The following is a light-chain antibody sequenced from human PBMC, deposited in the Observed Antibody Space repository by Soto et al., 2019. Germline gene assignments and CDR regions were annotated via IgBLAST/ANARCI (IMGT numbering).Light chain of an antibody. V-gene: IGKV3-15*01. Sequence: EIVMTQSPATLSVSPGERATLSCRASQSVSSNLAWYQQKPGQAPRLLIYGASTRATGIPVRFSGSGSGTEFTLTISSLQSEDFATYYCHQYITTGTFGQGTKVEIK. CDR2: GAS. CDR1: QSVSSN. CDR3: HQYITTGT. J-gene: IGKJ1*01.